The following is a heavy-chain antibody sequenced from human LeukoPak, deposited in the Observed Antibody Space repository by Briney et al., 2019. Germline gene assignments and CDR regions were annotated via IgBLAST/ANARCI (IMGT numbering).Heavy chain of an antibody. D-gene: IGHD3-22*01. V-gene: IGHV4-39*01. CDR2: IYYSGST. CDR1: GGSISSSSYY. Sequence: PSETLSLTCAVSGGSISSSSYYWGWIRQPPGKGLEWIGSIYYSGSTYYNPSLKSRVTISVDTSKNQFSLKLSPVTAADTAVYYCARVEEYYYDSSGYYFDYWGQGTLVTVSS. J-gene: IGHJ4*02. CDR3: ARVEEYYYDSSGYYFDY.